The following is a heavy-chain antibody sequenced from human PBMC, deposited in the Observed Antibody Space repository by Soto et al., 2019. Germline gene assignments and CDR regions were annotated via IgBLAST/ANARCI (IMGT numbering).Heavy chain of an antibody. D-gene: IGHD1-7*01. V-gene: IGHV3-21*01. CDR1: GFTFSSYS. Sequence: PGGSLRLSCAASGFTFSSYSMNWVRQAPGKGLEWVSSISSSSSYIYYADSVKGRFTISRDNAKNSLYLQMNSLRAEDTAVYYCARGLRTPQTFDYWGQGTLVTVSS. J-gene: IGHJ4*02. CDR3: ARGLRTPQTFDY. CDR2: ISSSSSYI.